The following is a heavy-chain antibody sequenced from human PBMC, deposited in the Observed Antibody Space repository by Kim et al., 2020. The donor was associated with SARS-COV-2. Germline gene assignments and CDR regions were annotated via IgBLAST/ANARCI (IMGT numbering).Heavy chain of an antibody. CDR2: IRSKAYGGTT. V-gene: IGHV3-49*03. Sequence: GGSLRLSCTASGFTFGDYAMSWFRQAPGKGLEWVGFIRSKAYGGTTEYAASVKGRFTISRDDSKSIAYLQMNSLKTEDTAVYYCSVVAATFTSYYYGMDVWGQGTTVTVSS. D-gene: IGHD2-15*01. J-gene: IGHJ6*02. CDR1: GFTFGDYA. CDR3: SVVAATFTSYYYGMDV.